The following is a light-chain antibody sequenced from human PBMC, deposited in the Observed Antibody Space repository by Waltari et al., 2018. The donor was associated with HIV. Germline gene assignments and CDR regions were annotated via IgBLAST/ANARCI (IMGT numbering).Light chain of an antibody. CDR1: SGSVSARNY. Sequence: QTVVTQEPSFSVSPGGTVTLTCGLSSGSVSARNYASWYQQIPGQAPLTLIHSANTLSSGGPGRFSGSSLGNKAALTITGAQADDEADYYCVLNLGRGIVVFGGGTKVTVL. J-gene: IGLJ2*01. CDR2: SAN. V-gene: IGLV8-61*01. CDR3: VLNLGRGIVV.